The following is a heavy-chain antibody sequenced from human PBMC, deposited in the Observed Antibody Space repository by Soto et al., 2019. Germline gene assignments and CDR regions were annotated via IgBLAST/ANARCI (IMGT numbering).Heavy chain of an antibody. CDR2: IFSNGDT. Sequence: ELQLVASGGGLVQPGGSLRLSCAASGFTVSNNYVRWVRQAPGKGLEWVSLIFSNGDTRDAGSVKGRFTISRDSSSNTVYLQMNSLRVEDTAVYDCARDGTYNWVGGQGIHVTVSS. CDR1: GFTVSNNY. J-gene: IGHJ4*02. V-gene: IGHV3-66*01. D-gene: IGHD1-1*01. CDR3: ARDGTYNWV.